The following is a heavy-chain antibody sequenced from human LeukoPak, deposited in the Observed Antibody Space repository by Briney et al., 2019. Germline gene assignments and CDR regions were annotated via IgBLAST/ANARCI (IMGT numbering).Heavy chain of an antibody. J-gene: IGHJ4*02. D-gene: IGHD5-12*01. CDR1: GGTFSSHA. V-gene: IGHV1-69*05. CDR3: ARGDSGYDYGFDN. Sequence: ASVKVSCKASGGTFSSHAISWVRQAPGQGLEWVGGNIPSFGTTNYAQKFPGRVTITKDESTSTGYMELRSLRSDATAVYYCARGDSGYDYGFDNWGQGTLVTVSS. CDR2: NIPSFGTT.